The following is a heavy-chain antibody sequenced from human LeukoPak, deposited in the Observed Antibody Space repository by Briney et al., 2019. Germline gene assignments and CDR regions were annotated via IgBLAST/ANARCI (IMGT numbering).Heavy chain of an antibody. CDR2: MNPNSGNT. Sequence: SIKVSCKASPYTFRRFDVNWVRLDTGQGLVWMGWMNPNSGNTGCAQEFQGRVTMTRNTSINTAYMEVSGLTSKGTAVYYCARAPSPASYAMDVWGQGTTVTVSS. V-gene: IGHV1-8*01. CDR1: PYTFRRFD. J-gene: IGHJ6*02. CDR3: ARAPSPASYAMDV.